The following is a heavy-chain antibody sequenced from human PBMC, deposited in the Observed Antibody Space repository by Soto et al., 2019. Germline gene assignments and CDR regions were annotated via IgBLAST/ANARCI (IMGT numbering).Heavy chain of an antibody. Sequence: SETLSLTCTVSGGTISSWYWSWIRQPPGKGLEWIGYIYYSGSTNYNPSLKSRVTISVDTSKNQFSLKLSSVTAADTAVYYCASSNIAAAGFYYYGMDVWGRGTTVT. CDR1: GGTISSWY. J-gene: IGHJ6*02. V-gene: IGHV4-59*01. CDR2: IYYSGST. D-gene: IGHD6-13*01. CDR3: ASSNIAAAGFYYYGMDV.